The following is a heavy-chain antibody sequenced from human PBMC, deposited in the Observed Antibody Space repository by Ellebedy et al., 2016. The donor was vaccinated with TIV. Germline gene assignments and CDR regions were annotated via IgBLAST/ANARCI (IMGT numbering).Heavy chain of an antibody. Sequence: GGSLRLSCAASGFTFSSYWMSWVRQAPGKGLEWVANIKQDGSEKYYVDSVEGRFAISRDNAKNSLYLQMSSLRTEDTAVYYCARDRSYGDYLYPMHAFEIWGQGTMVTVSS. CDR2: IKQDGSEK. J-gene: IGHJ3*02. CDR1: GFTFSSYW. CDR3: ARDRSYGDYLYPMHAFEI. V-gene: IGHV3-7*01. D-gene: IGHD4-17*01.